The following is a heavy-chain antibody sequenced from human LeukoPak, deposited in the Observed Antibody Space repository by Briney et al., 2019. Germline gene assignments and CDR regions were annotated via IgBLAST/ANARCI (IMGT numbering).Heavy chain of an antibody. CDR1: GYTFTSYG. CDR3: AREGYSYGYRDYFDY. Sequence: GASVKVSCKASGYTFTSYGISWVRQAPGQGLEWMGWISAYNGNTNYAQKLQGRVTMTRDTSISTAYMELSRLRSDDTAVYYCAREGYSYGYRDYFDYWGQGTLVTVSS. CDR2: ISAYNGNT. J-gene: IGHJ4*02. D-gene: IGHD5-18*01. V-gene: IGHV1-18*01.